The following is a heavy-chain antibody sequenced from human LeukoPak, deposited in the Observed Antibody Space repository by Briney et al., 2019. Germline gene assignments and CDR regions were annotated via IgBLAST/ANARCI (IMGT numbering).Heavy chain of an antibody. CDR1: GFTFSSYG. Sequence: PGRSLRLSCAASGFTFSSYGMHWVRQAPGKGLEWVAFIRYDGSNKYYADSVKGRFTISRDNSKNTLYLQMNSLRAEDTAVYYCAKEVVSSFCSSTSCYAPTLDYWGQGALVTVSS. V-gene: IGHV3-30*02. CDR2: IRYDGSNK. CDR3: AKEVVSSFCSSTSCYAPTLDY. J-gene: IGHJ4*02. D-gene: IGHD2-2*01.